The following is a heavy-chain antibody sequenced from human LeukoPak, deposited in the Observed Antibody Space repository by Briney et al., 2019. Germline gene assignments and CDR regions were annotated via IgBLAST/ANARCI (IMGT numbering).Heavy chain of an antibody. CDR3: ARYSRGWYWNYNWFDP. Sequence: ASVKVSCKASGYTFTSYGISWVRQAPGQGLEWMGWISAYNGNTNYAQKLQGRVTMTTDTSTSTAYMELRSLRSDDTAVYYCARYSRGWYWNYNWFDPWGQGTLVTVSS. CDR1: GYTFTSYG. CDR2: ISAYNGNT. D-gene: IGHD6-19*01. J-gene: IGHJ5*02. V-gene: IGHV1-18*01.